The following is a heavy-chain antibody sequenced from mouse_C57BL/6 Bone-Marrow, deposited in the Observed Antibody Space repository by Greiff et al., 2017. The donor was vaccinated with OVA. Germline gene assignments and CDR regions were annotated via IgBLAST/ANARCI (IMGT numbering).Heavy chain of an antibody. Sequence: QVQLQQSGAELARPGASVKLSCKASGYTFTSYCISWVKQRTGQGLEWIGEIYPRSGNSYYNEKFKGKATLTADKSSSTAYMELRSLTSEDAAVYFCASDYYGSSYWYFDVWGTGTTVTVSS. CDR3: ASDYYGSSYWYFDV. CDR2: IYPRSGNS. V-gene: IGHV1-81*01. J-gene: IGHJ1*03. D-gene: IGHD1-1*01. CDR1: GYTFTSYC.